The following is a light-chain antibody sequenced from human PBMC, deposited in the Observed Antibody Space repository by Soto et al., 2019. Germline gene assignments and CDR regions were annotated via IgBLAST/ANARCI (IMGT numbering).Light chain of an antibody. J-gene: IGLJ2*01. V-gene: IGLV2-23*01. CDR1: SSDVGSYNL. Sequence: QSALTQPASVSGSPGQSITISCTGTSSDVGSYNLVSGYQQHPGKAPKLMIYEGSKRPSRVSNRFSGSKSGNTASLTISGLQAEDEADYYCCSYAGSSTDVVFGGGTKLAVL. CDR3: CSYAGSSTDVV. CDR2: EGS.